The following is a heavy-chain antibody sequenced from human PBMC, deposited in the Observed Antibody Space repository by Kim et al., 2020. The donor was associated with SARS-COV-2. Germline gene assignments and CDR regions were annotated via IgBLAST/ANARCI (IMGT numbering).Heavy chain of an antibody. CDR1: EFTFSSYA. Sequence: GGSLRLSCAASEFTFSSYAMSWVRQAPGKGLEWVANIKRDGGKTFYVDSVKGRFTISRDNAKNSLYLQMNSLRAEDTAVYYCARDLDGAGSSWYGSYYYYYYGMDVSGHGNT. CDR2: IKRDGGKT. D-gene: IGHD6-13*01. J-gene: IGHJ6*02. V-gene: IGHV3-7*01. CDR3: ARDLDGAGSSWYGSYYYYYYGMDV.